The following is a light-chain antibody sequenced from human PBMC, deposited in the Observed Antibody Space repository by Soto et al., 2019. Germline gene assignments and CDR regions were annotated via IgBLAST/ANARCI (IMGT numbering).Light chain of an antibody. CDR2: DAS. CDR1: QSVSSK. V-gene: IGKV3-15*01. J-gene: IGKJ2*01. Sequence: EIVMTQSPATVSVSPGERATLSCRASQSVSSKLAWYQQKPGQPPRLLIYDASARATGVPARFSGSGSGTEFILTISSLQSEDFAVYYCQQYNDWPPYTFGHGTKLDMK. CDR3: QQYNDWPPYT.